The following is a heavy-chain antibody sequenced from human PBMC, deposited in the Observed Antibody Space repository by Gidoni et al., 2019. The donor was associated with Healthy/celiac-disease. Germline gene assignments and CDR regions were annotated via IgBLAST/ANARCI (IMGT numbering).Heavy chain of an antibody. Sequence: QVQLQESGPGLVKPSQTLSLTCTVSGCSINSGSYYCSWIRQPAGKGLEWIGRIYTSGSTNYNPSLKSRVTISVDTSKNQFSLKLSSVTAADTAVYYCARDLLRWSAGYYYYYMDVWGKGTTVTVSS. CDR2: IYTSGST. D-gene: IGHD4-17*01. CDR3: ARDLLRWSAGYYYYYMDV. J-gene: IGHJ6*03. CDR1: GCSINSGSYY. V-gene: IGHV4-61*02.